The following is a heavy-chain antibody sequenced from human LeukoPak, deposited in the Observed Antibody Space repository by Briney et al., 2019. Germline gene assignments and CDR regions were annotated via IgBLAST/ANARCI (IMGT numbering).Heavy chain of an antibody. CDR3: ARDAPYYYGSGSYDPSAFDI. J-gene: IGHJ3*02. V-gene: IGHV4-59*01. CDR2: IYYSGST. D-gene: IGHD3-10*01. Sequence: SETLSLTCTVSGGSISSYYWSWIRQPPGKGLEWIGYIYYSGSTNYNPSLKSRVTISVDTSKNQFSLKLSSVTAAGTAVYYCARDAPYYYGSGSYDPSAFDIWGQGTMVTVSS. CDR1: GGSISSYY.